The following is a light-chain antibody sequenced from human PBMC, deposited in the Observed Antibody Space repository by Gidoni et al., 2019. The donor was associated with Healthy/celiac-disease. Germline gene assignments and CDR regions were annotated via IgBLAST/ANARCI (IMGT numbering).Light chain of an antibody. CDR2: AAS. J-gene: IGKJ5*01. V-gene: IGKV1-9*01. Sequence: DIQSTQSPSFLSASVGDRVTITCRASQGIRSYLAWYQQKPGKAPKLLIYAASTLQSGIPSRFSGSGSGTEFTLTISSLQPEDFATYYCQQLNSYRITFGQGTRLEIK. CDR1: QGIRSY. CDR3: QQLNSYRIT.